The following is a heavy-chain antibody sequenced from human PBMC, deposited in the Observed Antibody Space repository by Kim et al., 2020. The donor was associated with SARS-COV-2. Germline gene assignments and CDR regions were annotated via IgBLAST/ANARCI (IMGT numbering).Heavy chain of an antibody. Sequence: GGSLRLSCAASGFTFSSYSMNWVRQAPGKGLEWVSYISSSSSTIYYADSVKGRFTISRDNAKNSLYLQMNSLRAEDTAVYYCARARGWGYCSGGSCGSGSYYDYWGQGTLVTVSS. J-gene: IGHJ4*02. D-gene: IGHD2-15*01. CDR1: GFTFSSYS. CDR3: ARARGWGYCSGGSCGSGSYYDY. V-gene: IGHV3-48*04. CDR2: ISSSSSTI.